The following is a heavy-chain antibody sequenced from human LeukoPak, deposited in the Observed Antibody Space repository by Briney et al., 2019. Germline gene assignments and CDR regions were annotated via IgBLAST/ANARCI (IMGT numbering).Heavy chain of an antibody. CDR3: ARLWFGELLLYGMDV. J-gene: IGHJ6*04. CDR1: GFTFSSYE. V-gene: IGHV3-48*03. Sequence: GGSLRLSRAASGFTFSSYEMNWVRQAPGKGLEWVSYISSSGSTIYYADSVKGRFTISRDNAKNSLYLQMNSLRAEDTAVYYCARLWFGELLLYGMDVWGKGTTVTVSS. CDR2: ISSSGSTI. D-gene: IGHD3-10*01.